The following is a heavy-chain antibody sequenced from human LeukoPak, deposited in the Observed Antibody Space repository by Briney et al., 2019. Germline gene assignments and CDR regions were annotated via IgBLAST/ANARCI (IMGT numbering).Heavy chain of an antibody. D-gene: IGHD3-3*01. J-gene: IGHJ5*02. CDR3: AKGHYEPRYNWFDP. CDR2: IYYSGST. Sequence: SETLSLTCTVSGGSISSGDYYWSWIRQHPGKGLEWIGYIYYSGSTYYNPSLKSRVTISVDTSKNQFSLKVNSVTAADTAVYYCAKGHYEPRYNWFDPWGQRTLVTVSS. CDR1: GGSISSGDYY. V-gene: IGHV4-31*03.